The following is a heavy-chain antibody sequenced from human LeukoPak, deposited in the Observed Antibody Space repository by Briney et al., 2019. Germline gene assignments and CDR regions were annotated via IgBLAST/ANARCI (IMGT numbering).Heavy chain of an antibody. J-gene: IGHJ4*02. Sequence: GGSLRLSCAASGFTFSSYAMSWVRQAPGKGLEWVSAISGSGGSTYCADSVKGRFTISRDNSKNTLYLQMNSLRAEDTAVYYCAKGHQWPPNSGSYVVDYWGQGTLVTVSS. D-gene: IGHD1-26*01. V-gene: IGHV3-23*01. CDR1: GFTFSSYA. CDR3: AKGHQWPPNSGSYVVDY. CDR2: ISGSGGST.